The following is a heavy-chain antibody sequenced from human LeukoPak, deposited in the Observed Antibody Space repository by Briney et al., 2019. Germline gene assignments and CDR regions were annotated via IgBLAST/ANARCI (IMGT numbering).Heavy chain of an antibody. CDR1: GFTFRNYG. D-gene: IGHD3-22*01. J-gene: IGHJ3*02. CDR3: ASYLYYYDSSGYPGDAFDI. V-gene: IGHV3-23*01. CDR2: ISGDAADI. Sequence: GGSLRLSCAASGFTFRNYGMSWVRQAPGKGLEWVSAISGDAADIFYADSAKGRFTISRDNSKNTLYLQLNSLRAEDTALYYCASYLYYYDSSGYPGDAFDIWGQGTMVTVSS.